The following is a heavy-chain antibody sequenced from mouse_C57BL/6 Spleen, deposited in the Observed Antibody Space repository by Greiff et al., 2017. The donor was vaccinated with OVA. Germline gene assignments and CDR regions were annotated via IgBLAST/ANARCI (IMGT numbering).Heavy chain of an antibody. CDR1: GYTFTDYE. V-gene: IGHV1-15*01. CDR3: TRGGRITTRYYFDY. J-gene: IGHJ2*01. CDR2: IDPETGGT. D-gene: IGHD2-4*01. Sequence: VQLQQSGAELVRPGASVTLSCKASGYTFTDYEMHWVKQTPVHGLEWIGAIDPETGGTAYNQKFKGKAMLTADKSSSTAYMELRSLTSEDSAVYYCTRGGRITTRYYFDYWGQGTTLTVSS.